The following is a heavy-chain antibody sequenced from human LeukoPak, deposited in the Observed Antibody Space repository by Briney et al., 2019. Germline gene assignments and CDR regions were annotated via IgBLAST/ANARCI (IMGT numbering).Heavy chain of an antibody. Sequence: ASVKVSCKASGYTFTSYDINWVRQATGQGLEWMGWMNPNSGNTGYAQKFQGRVTMTRNTSISTAYMELSSLRSEDTAVYYCASVRQHRVLLWFGESRYGMDVWGQGTTVTVSS. CDR1: GYTFTSYD. CDR2: MNPNSGNT. J-gene: IGHJ6*02. V-gene: IGHV1-8*01. CDR3: ASVRQHRVLLWFGESRYGMDV. D-gene: IGHD3-10*01.